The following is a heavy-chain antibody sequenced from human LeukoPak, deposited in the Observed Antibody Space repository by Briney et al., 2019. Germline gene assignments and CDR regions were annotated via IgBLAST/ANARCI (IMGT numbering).Heavy chain of an antibody. V-gene: IGHV4-30-4*01. J-gene: IGHJ4*02. CDR1: RGSIRTYY. D-gene: IGHD3-10*01. CDR2: IYYSGNT. Sequence: SETLSLTCTVSRGSIRTYYWSWIRQPPGKGLEWIGYIYYSGNTYYNPSLKSRVTMSVDTSKNQFALKLYSVTAADTAVYYCASVPASGSGTYYSDYWGQGTLVTVSS. CDR3: ASVPASGSGTYYSDY.